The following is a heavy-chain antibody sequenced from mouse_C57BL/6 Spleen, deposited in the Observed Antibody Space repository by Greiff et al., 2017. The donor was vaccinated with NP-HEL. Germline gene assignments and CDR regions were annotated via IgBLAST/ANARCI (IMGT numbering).Heavy chain of an antibody. CDR2: IDPSDSYT. CDR3: ARSGNYDFDY. D-gene: IGHD2-1*01. J-gene: IGHJ2*01. Sequence: QVQLQQPGAELVRPGTSVKLSCKASGYTFTSYWMHWVKQRPGQGLEWIGVIDPSDSYTNYNQKFKGKATLTVDKSSSTAYMQLSSLTSEDSAVYYCARSGNYDFDYWGQGTTLTVSS. CDR1: GYTFTSYW. V-gene: IGHV1-59*01.